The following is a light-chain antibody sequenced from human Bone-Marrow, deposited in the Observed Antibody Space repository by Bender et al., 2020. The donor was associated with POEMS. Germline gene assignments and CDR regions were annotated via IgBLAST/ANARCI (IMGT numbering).Light chain of an antibody. CDR3: QTWDTGVVV. CDR1: SGHSSYT. J-gene: IGLJ2*01. Sequence: QITLTQSPSASASLGASVKLTCTLSSGHSSYTIAWHQQQPEKGPRYLMTLKSDGSHTKGDGIPDRFAGSSSGAERYLIISSPQSEDEADYYCQTWDTGVVVFGGGTRLTVL. CDR2: LKSDGSH. V-gene: IGLV4-69*01.